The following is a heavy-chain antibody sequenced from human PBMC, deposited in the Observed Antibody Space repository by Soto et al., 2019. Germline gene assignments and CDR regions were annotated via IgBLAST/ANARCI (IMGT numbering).Heavy chain of an antibody. Sequence: QVQLVESGGGVVQPGRSLRLSFAASGFTFSNNGMRWVRQAPGKGLEWVAVIYCDGSDKYYDDSVRGRFTISRDNYKTTLFLKIDSLRAEATAVYYCAKDHWTTTLTTVGYWGQGTLVTVSS. V-gene: IGHV3-30*18. CDR1: GFTFSNNG. CDR2: IYCDGSDK. D-gene: IGHD4-17*01. CDR3: AKDHWTTTLTTVGY. J-gene: IGHJ4*02.